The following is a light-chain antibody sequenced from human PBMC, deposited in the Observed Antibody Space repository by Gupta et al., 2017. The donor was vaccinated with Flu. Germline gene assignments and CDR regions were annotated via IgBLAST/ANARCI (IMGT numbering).Light chain of an antibody. CDR2: GAS. Sequence: IVMTQSPATLSVSPGERAILSCRASQSVSSNLAWYQQKPGQAPRLLIYGASTRAAGIPARFSGSGSGTEFTLTISSLQSEDCAVYYCQQYNNWPQRTFGQGITVDIK. CDR1: QSVSSN. V-gene: IGKV3-15*01. J-gene: IGKJ2*01. CDR3: QQYNNWPQRT.